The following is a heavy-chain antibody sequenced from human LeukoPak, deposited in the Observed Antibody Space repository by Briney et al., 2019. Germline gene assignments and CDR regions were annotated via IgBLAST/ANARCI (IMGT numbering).Heavy chain of an antibody. V-gene: IGHV3-23*01. CDR2: ISDSGDVT. CDR1: GFTFNNYP. CDR3: AKRSKLSCSSTSCPLDY. J-gene: IGHJ4*02. D-gene: IGHD2-2*01. Sequence: GGSLRLSCAASGFTFNNYPMTWVRQPPGKGLEWVSGISDSGDVTYYTDSVKGRFAVPRDNSKNTLYLQMSSLRAEDTAVYYCAKRSKLSCSSTSCPLDYWGQGTLVTVSS.